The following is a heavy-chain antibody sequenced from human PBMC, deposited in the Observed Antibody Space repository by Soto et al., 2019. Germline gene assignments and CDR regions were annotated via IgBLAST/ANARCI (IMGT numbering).Heavy chain of an antibody. V-gene: IGHV1-69*01. D-gene: IGHD2-8*01. J-gene: IGHJ6*02. CDR2: IIPIFGTA. Sequence: QVQLVQSGAEVKKPGSSVKVSCKASGGTFSSYAISWVRQAPGQGLEWMGGIIPIFGTANYAQKFQGRVTSTGDEPTSTAYMELSSLSSEATAVYYCARDPCAGVCGVLHQTYGMDVWGQGTTVTVSS. CDR3: ARDPCAGVCGVLHQTYGMDV. CDR1: GGTFSSYA.